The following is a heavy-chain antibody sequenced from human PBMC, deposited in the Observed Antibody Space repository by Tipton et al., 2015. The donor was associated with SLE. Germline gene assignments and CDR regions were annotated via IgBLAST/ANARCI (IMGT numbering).Heavy chain of an antibody. V-gene: IGHV4-59*10. CDR1: GGSFSGYY. D-gene: IGHD2-2*01. Sequence: TLSLTCAVYGGSFSGYYWSWIRQPAGKGLEWIGRIYTSGSTNYNPSLKSRVTISVDTSKNQFSLKLSSVTAADTAVYYCAASRNYCSSTSCYFVWGQGTLVTVSS. CDR3: AASRNYCSSTSCYFV. J-gene: IGHJ4*02. CDR2: IYTSGST.